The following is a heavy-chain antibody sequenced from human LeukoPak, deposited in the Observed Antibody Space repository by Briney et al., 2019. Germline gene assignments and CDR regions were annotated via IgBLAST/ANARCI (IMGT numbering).Heavy chain of an antibody. D-gene: IGHD3-3*01. CDR3: ARFPYDFWSGYLYGMDV. Sequence: PSETLSLTCTVSGGSISSSSYYWGWIRRPPGKGLEWIGSIYYSGSTYYNPSLKSRVTISVDTSKNQFSLKLSSVTAADTAVYYCARFPYDFWSGYLYGMDVWGQGTTVTVSS. CDR1: GGSISSSSYY. V-gene: IGHV4-39*01. J-gene: IGHJ6*02. CDR2: IYYSGST.